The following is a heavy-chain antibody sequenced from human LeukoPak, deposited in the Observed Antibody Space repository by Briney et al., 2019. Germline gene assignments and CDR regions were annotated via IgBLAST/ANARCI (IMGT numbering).Heavy chain of an antibody. D-gene: IGHD2-15*01. CDR3: ARDPCSGGSCYFGYYYYGMDV. CDR1: GYTFTSYD. CDR2: MNPNSGNT. J-gene: IGHJ6*02. V-gene: IGHV1-8*01. Sequence: ASVKVSCKASGYTFTSYDINWVRQATGQGLEWMGWMNPNSGNTGYAQKFQGRVTMTRNTSISTAYMELSSLRSEDTAVYYCARDPCSGGSCYFGYYYYGMDVWGQGTTVTVSS.